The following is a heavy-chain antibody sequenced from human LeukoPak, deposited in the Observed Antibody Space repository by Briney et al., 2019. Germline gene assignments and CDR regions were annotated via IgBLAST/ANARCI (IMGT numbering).Heavy chain of an antibody. J-gene: IGHJ4*02. CDR2: ISGSGGST. Sequence: GGSLRLSCAASGFTFSNYAMSWVRQAPGKGLEWVSAISGSGGSTYYADSVKGRFTISRDNSKNTLYLQMNSLRAEDTAVYYCAKDLMREEWYFDYWGQGTLVTVSS. CDR3: AKDLMREEWYFDY. D-gene: IGHD3-3*01. CDR1: GFTFSNYA. V-gene: IGHV3-23*01.